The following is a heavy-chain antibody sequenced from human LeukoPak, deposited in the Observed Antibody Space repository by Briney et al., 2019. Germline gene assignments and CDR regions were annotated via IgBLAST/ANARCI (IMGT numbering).Heavy chain of an antibody. CDR1: GYTFSDYF. CDR2: INANSGST. CDR3: ARDLSANGYIVALDM. Sequence: GASVKVSCKTSGYTFSDYFMHWVRQAPGQGLEWMGGINANSGSTKYAQNFQGRVTMTRDTSISTAYMELSRLRSDDTALYYCARDLSANGYIVALDMWGQGTMVTVFS. V-gene: IGHV1-2*02. D-gene: IGHD5-24*01. J-gene: IGHJ3*02.